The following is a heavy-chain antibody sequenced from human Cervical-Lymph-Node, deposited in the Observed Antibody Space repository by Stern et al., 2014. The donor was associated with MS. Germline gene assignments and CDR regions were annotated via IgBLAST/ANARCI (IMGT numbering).Heavy chain of an antibody. Sequence: EVQLVQSGAEVKKPGESLKISCKGSGYSFTANWIAWVRQMTWKGLEWMAIIDPGDSDTRYSPSFHGQVTISADKSISTAYLQWSSRKASDTAMYYCARDYGDYAFDYWGQGTLVTVSS. V-gene: IGHV5-51*01. D-gene: IGHD4-17*01. CDR1: GYSFTANW. CDR3: ARDYGDYAFDY. CDR2: IDPGDSDT. J-gene: IGHJ4*02.